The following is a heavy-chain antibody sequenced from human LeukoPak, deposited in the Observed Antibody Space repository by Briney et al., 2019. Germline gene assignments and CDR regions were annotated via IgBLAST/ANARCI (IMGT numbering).Heavy chain of an antibody. V-gene: IGHV3-66*01. J-gene: IGHJ3*01. Sequence: PGGSLRLSCAASGFTVSSHYMNWVRQAPGKGLQWVSVLYSDGTTYYADSVKGRFTISRDDSRGTLYLQMNSLRAEDTAVYFCARVAYYRVTADQITDAFDVWGRGTAVTVSS. CDR2: LYSDGTT. D-gene: IGHD2-21*02. CDR1: GFTVSSHY. CDR3: ARVAYYRVTADQITDAFDV.